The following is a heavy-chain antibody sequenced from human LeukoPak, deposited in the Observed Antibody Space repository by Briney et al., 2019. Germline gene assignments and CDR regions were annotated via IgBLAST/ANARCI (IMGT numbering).Heavy chain of an antibody. CDR2: ISAYNGNT. V-gene: IGHV1-18*01. CDR1: GYTFTSYG. CDR3: ATARPYYYGVDV. Sequence: ASVKVSCKASGYTFTSYGISWVRQAPGQGLEWMGWISAYNGNTNYAQKFQGRVTMTEDTSTDTAYMELSSLRSEDTAVYYCATARPYYYGVDVWGQGTTVTVSS. D-gene: IGHD6-6*01. J-gene: IGHJ6*02.